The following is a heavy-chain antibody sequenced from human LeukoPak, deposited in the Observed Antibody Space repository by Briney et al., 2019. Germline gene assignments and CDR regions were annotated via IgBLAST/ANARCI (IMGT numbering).Heavy chain of an antibody. CDR2: IWYDGSIE. D-gene: IGHD2/OR15-2a*01. Sequence: PGGSLRLSCAASGFTFSSYGMQWVRQAPGKGLEWVAVIWYDGSIEYSADSVKGRFTISRDNAKNSLYLQMNSLRAEDTAVYYCARVIASAYYFDYWGQGTLVTVSS. J-gene: IGHJ4*02. CDR3: ARVIASAYYFDY. V-gene: IGHV3-33*01. CDR1: GFTFSSYG.